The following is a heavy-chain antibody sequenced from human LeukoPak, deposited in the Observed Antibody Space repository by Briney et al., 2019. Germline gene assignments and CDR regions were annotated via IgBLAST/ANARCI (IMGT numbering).Heavy chain of an antibody. D-gene: IGHD6-13*01. CDR3: ARGGRSWYDY. Sequence: GSLRLSCAASGFTFSSNSMNWVRQPPGKGLEWIGSIYHSGSTIYNSSLKSRVTISVDKSKNQFSLKLSSVTAADTAVYYCARGGRSWYDYWGQGTLVTVSS. CDR1: GFTFSSNSM. J-gene: IGHJ4*02. CDR2: IYHSGST. V-gene: IGHV4-4*02.